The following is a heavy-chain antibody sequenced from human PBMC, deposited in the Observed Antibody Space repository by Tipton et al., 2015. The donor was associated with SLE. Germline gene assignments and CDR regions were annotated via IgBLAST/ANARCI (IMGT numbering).Heavy chain of an antibody. CDR2: INYSRGT. CDR3: ATSLNYYDSSGPKD. CDR1: GGPFSAYY. V-gene: IGHV4-34*01. D-gene: IGHD3-22*01. Sequence: TLSLTCAVYGGPFSAYYWSWIRQPPGKGLEWIGEINYSRGTKYNPSLKSRVTISVDTSKNQFSLKMTSMTAADTAVYYCATSLNYYDSSGPKDWGQGTMVTVSS. J-gene: IGHJ3*01.